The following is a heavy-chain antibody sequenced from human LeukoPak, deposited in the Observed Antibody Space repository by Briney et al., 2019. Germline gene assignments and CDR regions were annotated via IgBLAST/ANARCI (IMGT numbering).Heavy chain of an antibody. V-gene: IGHV3-66*01. J-gene: IGHJ4*02. CDR3: ASLWRGHGGY. CDR2: IYSGGST. CDR1: GFTVSSNY. Sequence: RGSLRLSCAASGFTVSSNYMSWVRQAPGKGLEWVSVIYSGGSTYYANSVKGRFTISRDNSKNTLYLQMNSLRAEDTAVYYCASLWRGHGGYWGQGTLVTVSS.